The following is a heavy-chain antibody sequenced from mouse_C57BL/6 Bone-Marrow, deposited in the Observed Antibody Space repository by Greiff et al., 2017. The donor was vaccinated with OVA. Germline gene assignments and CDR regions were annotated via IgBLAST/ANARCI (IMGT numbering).Heavy chain of an antibody. CDR3: ARPVVTGTMAY. CDR2: INPGNGGT. Sequence: QVQLQQPGTELVKPGASVKLSCKASGYTFTSYWMHWVKQRPGQGLEWIGIINPGNGGTNYNEKFKSKATLTVDKSSSTAYMQLSSRTSEDSAVYYCARPVVTGTMAYWGQGTLVTVSA. J-gene: IGHJ3*01. D-gene: IGHD4-1*01. CDR1: GYTFTSYW. V-gene: IGHV1-53*01.